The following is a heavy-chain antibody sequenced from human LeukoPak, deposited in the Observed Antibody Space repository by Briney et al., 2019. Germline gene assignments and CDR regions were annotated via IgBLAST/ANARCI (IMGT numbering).Heavy chain of an antibody. J-gene: IGHJ4*02. CDR3: ARQGEYYDSSGTFDY. CDR2: INHSEST. V-gene: IGHV4-34*01. Sequence: SETLSLTCAVYGGSFSGYYWSWIRQPPGKGLEWIGEINHSESTNYNPSLKSRVTISVDTSKNQFSLKLSSVTAADTAVYYCARQGEYYDSSGTFDYWGQGTLVTVSS. CDR1: GGSFSGYY. D-gene: IGHD3-22*01.